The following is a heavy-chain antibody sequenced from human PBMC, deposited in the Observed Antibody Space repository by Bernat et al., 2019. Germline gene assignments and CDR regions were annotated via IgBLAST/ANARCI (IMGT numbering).Heavy chain of an antibody. D-gene: IGHD1-14*01. CDR3: ATHHHNPPHAY. J-gene: IGHJ4*02. CDR1: GGSISGSRYY. V-gene: IGHV4-39*01. Sequence: QLQLQESGPGLGKPSETLSRTCTVSGGSISGSRYYWGWIRQPPGKGLEWIGSIFYSGSTYYNPSLKSRVTISADTSQHHLSPKLTSATAADTAAYFCATHHHNPPHAYWGQGILVTVSS. CDR2: IFYSGST.